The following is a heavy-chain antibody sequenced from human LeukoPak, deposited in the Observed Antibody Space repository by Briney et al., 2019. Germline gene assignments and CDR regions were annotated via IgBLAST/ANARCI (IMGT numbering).Heavy chain of an antibody. V-gene: IGHV3-30-3*01. CDR3: GSAATGGFYFDY. CDR1: GFTFSSYA. J-gene: IGHJ4*02. D-gene: IGHD2-15*01. CDR2: ISYDGSNK. Sequence: PGRSLRLSCAASGFTFSSYAMHWVRQAPGKGLEWVAVISYDGSNKYYADSVKGRFTISRDNSKNTLYLQMNSLRAEDTALYYCGSAATGGFYFDYWGQGTLVTVSS.